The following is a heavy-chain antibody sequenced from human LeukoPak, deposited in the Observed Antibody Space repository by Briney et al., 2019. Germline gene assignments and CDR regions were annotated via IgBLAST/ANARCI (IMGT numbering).Heavy chain of an antibody. CDR2: IYTSGST. J-gene: IGHJ4*02. V-gene: IGHV4-4*09. D-gene: IGHD3-3*01. CDR3: ARTDFWSGYYDY. Sequence: PSETLSLTCTVSGGSISSYYWSWIRQPPGKGLEWIGYIYTSGSTNYNPSLKSRVTISVDTSKNQISLKLSSVTAADTAVYYCARTDFWSGYYDYWGQGTLVTVSS. CDR1: GGSISSYY.